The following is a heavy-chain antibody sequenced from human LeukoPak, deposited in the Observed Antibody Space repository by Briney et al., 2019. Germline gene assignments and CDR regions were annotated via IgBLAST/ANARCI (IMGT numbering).Heavy chain of an antibody. J-gene: IGHJ3*02. CDR2: IYYSGST. V-gene: IGHV4-59*01. D-gene: IGHD4-17*01. CDR3: AGDDDYGDPRGAFDI. Sequence: SETLSLTCTVSGGSISSYYWSWIRQPPGKGLEWIGYIYYSGSTNYNPSLKSRVTISVDTSKNQFSLKLSSVTAADPAVYYCAGDDDYGDPRGAFDIWGQGTMVTVSS. CDR1: GGSISSYY.